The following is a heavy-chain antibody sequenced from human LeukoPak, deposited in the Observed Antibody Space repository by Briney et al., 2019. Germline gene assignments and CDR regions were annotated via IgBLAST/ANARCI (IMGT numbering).Heavy chain of an antibody. Sequence: HPGGSLRLSCAASGFTVSSNYMSWVRQAPGKGLEWVSVIYGGGTTYYADSVKGRFTISRDNSKNTLYLQMDSPRAEDTAVYYCARITMSRFDPWGQGTLVTVS. V-gene: IGHV3-53*01. CDR3: ARITMSRFDP. CDR1: GFTVSSNY. J-gene: IGHJ5*02. CDR2: IYGGGTT. D-gene: IGHD3-10*02.